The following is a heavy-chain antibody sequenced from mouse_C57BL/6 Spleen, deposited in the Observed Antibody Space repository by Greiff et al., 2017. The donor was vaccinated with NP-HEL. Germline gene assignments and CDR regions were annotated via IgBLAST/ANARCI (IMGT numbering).Heavy chain of an antibody. CDR2: INPSSGYT. Sequence: QVQLQQSGAELARPGASVKMSCKASGYTFTSYTMHWVKQRPGQGLEWIGYINPSSGYTKYNQKFKDKATLTADKSSSTAYMQLSSLTSEDSAVYYCAREGDYSNYGFAYWGQGTLVTVSA. CDR3: AREGDYSNYGFAY. J-gene: IGHJ3*01. D-gene: IGHD2-5*01. V-gene: IGHV1-4*01. CDR1: GYTFTSYT.